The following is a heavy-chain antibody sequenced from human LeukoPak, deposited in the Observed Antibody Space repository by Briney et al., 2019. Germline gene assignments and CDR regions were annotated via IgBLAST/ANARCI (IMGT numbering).Heavy chain of an antibody. CDR1: GYTLTELS. Sequence: AASVKVSCTVSGYTLTELSMHWVRQAPGKGLEWMGGFDPEDGETIYAQKFQGRVTMTEDTSTDTAYMELSSLRSEDTAVYYCATPPRKAGVRFLEWFLVYWGQGTLVTASS. CDR2: FDPEDGET. V-gene: IGHV1-24*01. J-gene: IGHJ4*02. D-gene: IGHD3-3*01. CDR3: ATPPRKAGVRFLEWFLVY.